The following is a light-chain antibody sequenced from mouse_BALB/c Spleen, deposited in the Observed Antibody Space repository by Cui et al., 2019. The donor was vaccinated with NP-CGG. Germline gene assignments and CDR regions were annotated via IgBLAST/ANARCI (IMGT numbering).Light chain of an antibody. V-gene: IGLV1*01. CDR3: ALWYSNHWV. J-gene: IGLJ1*01. CDR1: TGAVTTSNY. CDR2: GTN. Sequence: QAVVTQESALTTLPGETVTLTCRSSTGAVTTSNYANWVQEKPDHLFTGLICGTNNRAPGVPARFSGSLIGDRAALTITGAQTEDEAIYFCALWYSNHWVFGGGTKLTVL.